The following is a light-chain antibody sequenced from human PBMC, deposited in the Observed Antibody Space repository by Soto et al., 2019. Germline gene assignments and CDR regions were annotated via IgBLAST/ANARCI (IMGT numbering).Light chain of an antibody. CDR2: EVS. J-gene: IGLJ2*01. V-gene: IGLV2-14*01. Sequence: QSALTQPASVSGSSGQSITISCTGTSSDVGGYNYVSWYQQHPGKAPKLMIYEVSNRPSGVSNRFSGSKSGNTASLTISGLQAEDEADYYCSSYTSSSILFGGGTKVTVL. CDR1: SSDVGGYNY. CDR3: SSYTSSSIL.